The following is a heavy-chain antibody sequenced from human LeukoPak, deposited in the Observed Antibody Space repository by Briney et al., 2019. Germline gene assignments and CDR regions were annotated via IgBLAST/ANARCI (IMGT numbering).Heavy chain of an antibody. V-gene: IGHV3-7*03. CDR3: ARMLQIYSTYYDFWSGYYNYGMDV. Sequence: GGSLRLSCAASGFTFSSYWMSWVRQAPGKGLEWVANIKQDGSEKYYVDSVKGRFTISRDNAKNSLYLQMNSLRAEDTAVYYCARMLQIYSTYYDFWSGYYNYGMDVWGQGTTVTVSS. CDR2: IKQDGSEK. CDR1: GFTFSSYW. D-gene: IGHD3-3*01. J-gene: IGHJ6*02.